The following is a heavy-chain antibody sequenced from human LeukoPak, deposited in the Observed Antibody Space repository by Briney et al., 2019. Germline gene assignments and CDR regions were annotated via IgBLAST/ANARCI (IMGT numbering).Heavy chain of an antibody. V-gene: IGHV3-30*18. D-gene: IGHD1-26*01. J-gene: IGHJ6*02. Sequence: PGGSLRLSCAASGFTFSSYGMHWVRQAPGKGLEWVAVISYDGSNKYYADSVKGRFTISRDNSKNTLYLQMNSLRAEDTAVYYCAKDSAPWELYNGMDVWGQGTTVTVSS. CDR1: GFTFSSYG. CDR2: ISYDGSNK. CDR3: AKDSAPWELYNGMDV.